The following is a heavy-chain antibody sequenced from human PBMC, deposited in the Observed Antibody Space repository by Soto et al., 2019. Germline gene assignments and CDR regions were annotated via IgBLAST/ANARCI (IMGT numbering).Heavy chain of an antibody. CDR1: GGTFSSYA. CDR2: IITLFGTA. V-gene: IGHV1-69*12. CDR3: ASQPSYYYDCSGYHFDY. D-gene: IGHD3-22*01. J-gene: IGHJ4*02. Sequence: QVQLVQSGAEVKKPGSWVKVSCKASGGTFSSYAISWVRQAPGQGLEWMGGIITLFGTANDAQKFQGRVTITADESTSTAYMELTSLRSEDTAVYYCASQPSYYYDCSGYHFDYWGQGPLVTVSS.